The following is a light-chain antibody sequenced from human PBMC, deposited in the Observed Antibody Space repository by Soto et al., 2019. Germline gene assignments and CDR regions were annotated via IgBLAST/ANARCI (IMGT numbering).Light chain of an antibody. V-gene: IGLV2-14*01. CDR3: SSFTSSSTQV. Sequence: ALTQPASVSGSPGQSITISCTGTSSDVGGYNYVSWYQQHPGKAPKLMIYEVTNRPSGVSNRFSGSKSGNTASLTISGLQAEDEADYYCSSFTSSSTQVFGGGTKVTVL. CDR2: EVT. J-gene: IGLJ2*01. CDR1: SSDVGGYNY.